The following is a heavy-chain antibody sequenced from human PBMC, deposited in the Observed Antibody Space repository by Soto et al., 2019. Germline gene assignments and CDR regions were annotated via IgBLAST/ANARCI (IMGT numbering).Heavy chain of an antibody. Sequence: PSETLSLTCAVYGGSFSGYYWSWIRQPPGKGLEWIGEVNHSGSTNYNPSLKSRVTISVDTSKNQFSLKLNSVTAADTAVYYCARGWSGLVIIRFDPWGQGTLVTVSS. CDR1: GGSFSGYY. CDR2: VNHSGST. J-gene: IGHJ5*02. V-gene: IGHV4-34*01. CDR3: ARGWSGLVIIRFDP. D-gene: IGHD3-9*01.